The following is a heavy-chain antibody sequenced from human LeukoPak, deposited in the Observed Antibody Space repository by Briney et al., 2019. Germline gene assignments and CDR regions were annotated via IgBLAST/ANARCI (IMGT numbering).Heavy chain of an antibody. Sequence: GGSLRLSCAASGFTFSSYSMNWVRQAPGKGLERVSSISSSSSYIYYADSVKGRFTISRDNAKDSLYLQMNSLRAEDTAVYYCARDYDYVWGSYRYSVLFDYWGQGTLVTVSS. CDR2: ISSSSSYI. CDR3: ARDYDYVWGSYRYSVLFDY. D-gene: IGHD3-16*02. CDR1: GFTFSSYS. J-gene: IGHJ4*02. V-gene: IGHV3-21*01.